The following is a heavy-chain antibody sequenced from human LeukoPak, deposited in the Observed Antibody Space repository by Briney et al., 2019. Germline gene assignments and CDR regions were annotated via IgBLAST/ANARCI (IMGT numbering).Heavy chain of an antibody. V-gene: IGHV3-21*01. CDR1: GFTFSSYS. CDR2: ISSSSSYI. D-gene: IGHD6-13*01. CDR3: AGFPSSWYFRHYYGMDV. Sequence: PGGSLRLSCAASGFTFSSYSMNWVRQAPGKGLEWVSSISSSSSYIYYADSVKGRFTISRDNAKNSLYLQMNSLRAEDTAVYYCAGFPSSWYFRHYYGMDVWGQGTTATVSS. J-gene: IGHJ6*02.